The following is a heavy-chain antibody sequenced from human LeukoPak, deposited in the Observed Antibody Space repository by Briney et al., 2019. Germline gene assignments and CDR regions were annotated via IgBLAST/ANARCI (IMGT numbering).Heavy chain of an antibody. V-gene: IGHV3-7*01. D-gene: IGHD5-18*01. CDR3: ARGGWGYSYGYGYYYYGMDV. CDR1: GFTFSSYW. J-gene: IGHJ6*02. CDR2: IKQDGSEK. Sequence: GGSLRLSCAASGFTFSSYWMSWVRQAPGKGLEWVANIKQDGSEKYYVDSVKGRFTISRDNAKNSLYLQMNSLRAEDTAVYYCARGGWGYSYGYGYYYYGMDVWGQGTTVTVSS.